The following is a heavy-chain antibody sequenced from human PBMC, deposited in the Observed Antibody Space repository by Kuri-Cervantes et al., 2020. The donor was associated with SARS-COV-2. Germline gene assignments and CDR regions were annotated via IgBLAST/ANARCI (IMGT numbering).Heavy chain of an antibody. CDR1: GGSFSGYY. CDR2: IYHSGST. Sequence: GSLRLSCAVYGGSFSGYYWSWIRQPPGKGLEWIGEIYHSGSTYYNPSLKSRVTISVDTSKNQFSLKLSSVTAADTAVYYCARGAGYWDEYFQHWGQGTLVTVSS. D-gene: IGHD2-15*01. J-gene: IGHJ1*01. V-gene: IGHV4-34*01. CDR3: ARGAGYWDEYFQH.